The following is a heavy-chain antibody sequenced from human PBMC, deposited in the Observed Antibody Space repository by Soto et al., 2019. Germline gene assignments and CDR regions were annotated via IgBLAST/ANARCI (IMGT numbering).Heavy chain of an antibody. CDR2: MQPSSGRT. J-gene: IGHJ4*02. D-gene: IGHD1-26*01. CDR3: ARGVTAGVDY. V-gene: IGHV1-8*01. Sequence: QVQLVQSAAEVREPGASVKVSCKASGYSFTSLDINWVRQTTGQGLEWMGWMQPSSGRTGYAQKFQGRVTMTRDTSINTAYMELSSRTSDDTAFYYCARGVTAGVDYWGQGTLVTVSS. CDR1: GYSFTSLD.